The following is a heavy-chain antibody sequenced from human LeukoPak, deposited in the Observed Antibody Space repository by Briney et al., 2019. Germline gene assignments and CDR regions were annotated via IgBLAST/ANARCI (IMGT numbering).Heavy chain of an antibody. CDR3: AREVGAVDAFDI. CDR1: GYTFIGYY. CDR2: INPNSGGT. J-gene: IGHJ3*02. Sequence: ASVKVSCKASGYTFIGYYMHWVRQAPGQGLEWMGWINPNSGGTNYAQKFQGRVTMTRDTSISTDYMELSRLRSDDTAVYYCAREVGAVDAFDIWGQGTMVTVSS. D-gene: IGHD1-26*01. V-gene: IGHV1-2*02.